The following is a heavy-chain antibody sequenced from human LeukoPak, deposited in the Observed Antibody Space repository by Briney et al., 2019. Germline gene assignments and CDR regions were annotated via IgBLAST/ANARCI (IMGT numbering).Heavy chain of an antibody. J-gene: IGHJ4*02. V-gene: IGHV5-51*01. Sequence: GESLKISCKGSGYRFTTYWIGWVRQMPGKGLEWMGIINPGDSDTRYSPSFQGQVTISADKSISTAYLLWSSLKASDTAMYYCARHPITRYYDSSGYSAAGLDYWGQGTLVTVSS. CDR3: ARHPITRYYDSSGYSAAGLDY. CDR1: GYRFTTYW. CDR2: INPGDSDT. D-gene: IGHD3-22*01.